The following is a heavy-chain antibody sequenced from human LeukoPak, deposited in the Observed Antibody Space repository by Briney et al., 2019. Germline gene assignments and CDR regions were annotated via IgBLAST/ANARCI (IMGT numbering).Heavy chain of an antibody. CDR3: ATRGSDFWSGFDF. CDR1: GNTLRELP. D-gene: IGHD3-3*01. J-gene: IGHJ4*02. V-gene: IGHV1-24*01. CDR2: FDPENAEI. Sequence: SVKVSCKLSGNTLRELPIQWVRQAGGKGLEWMAGFDPENAEIVYAQKFQGRVTMTEDTSTNTAYMELTSLTSDDTALYYCATRGSDFWSGFDFWGQGTQVTVSS.